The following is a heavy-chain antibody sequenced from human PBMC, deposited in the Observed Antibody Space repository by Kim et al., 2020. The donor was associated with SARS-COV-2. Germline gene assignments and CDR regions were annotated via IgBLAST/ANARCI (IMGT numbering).Heavy chain of an antibody. D-gene: IGHD3-22*01. CDR2: IYWDDDK. CDR1: GFSLSTSGVG. CDR3: ARGSGYYSSPYFDY. J-gene: IGHJ4*02. Sequence: SGPTLVNPTQTLTLTCTFSGFSLSTSGVGVGWIRQPPGKALEWLALIYWDDDKRYSPSLKSRLTITKDTSKNQVVLTMTNMDPVDTATYYCARGSGYYSSPYFDYWGQGTLVTVSS. V-gene: IGHV2-5*02.